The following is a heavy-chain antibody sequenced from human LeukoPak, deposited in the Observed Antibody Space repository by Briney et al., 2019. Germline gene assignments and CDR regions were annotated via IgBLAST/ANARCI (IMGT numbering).Heavy chain of an antibody. CDR2: IKQDGSEK. CDR1: GFTFSSYW. D-gene: IGHD4-17*01. CDR3: ARDRYGDYVPLRWFDP. J-gene: IGHJ5*02. Sequence: QPGGSLRLSCAASGFTFSSYWMSWVRQAPGKGLEWVANIKQDGSEKYYVDSVKGRFTISRDNAKNSLYLQMNSLRAEDTAVYYCARDRYGDYVPLRWFDPWGQGTLVTVSS. V-gene: IGHV3-7*01.